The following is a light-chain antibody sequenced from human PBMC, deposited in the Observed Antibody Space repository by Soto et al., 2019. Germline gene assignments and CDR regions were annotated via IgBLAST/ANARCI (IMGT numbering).Light chain of an antibody. CDR1: SSDVGSRNL. J-gene: IGLJ2*01. V-gene: IGLV2-23*01. Sequence: QSALTQPASVSGSPGQSITISCTGTSSDVGSRNLVSWYQQYPGKVPKLMIYEGSKRPSGISNRFSGSQSGNTASLTISGLQAEDEADYYCCSYTGVYTLVIFGGGTQLTVL. CDR2: EGS. CDR3: CSYTGVYTLVI.